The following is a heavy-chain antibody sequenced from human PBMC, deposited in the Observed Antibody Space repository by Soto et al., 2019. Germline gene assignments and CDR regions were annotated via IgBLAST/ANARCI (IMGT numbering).Heavy chain of an antibody. J-gene: IGHJ6*02. CDR2: INHSGST. D-gene: IGHD6-19*01. CDR1: GGSFSGYY. V-gene: IGHV4-34*01. CDR3: ARGRRGSSGWYYYYYYGMDV. Sequence: SETLSLTCAVYGGSFSGYYWSWIRQPPGKGLEWIGEINHSGSTNYNPSLKSRVTISVDTSKNQFSLKLSSVTAADTAVYYCARGRRGSSGWYYYYYYGMDVWGQGTTVTVSS.